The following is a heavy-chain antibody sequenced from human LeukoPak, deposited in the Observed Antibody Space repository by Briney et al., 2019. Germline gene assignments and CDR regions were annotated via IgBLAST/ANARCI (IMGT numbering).Heavy chain of an antibody. D-gene: IGHD5-18*01. Sequence: SETLSLTCAVYGGSFSGYYWSWIRQPPGKGLEWIGEINHSGSTNYNPSLKSRVTISVDTSKNQFSLKLNSVTAADTAVYYCARGAPKEIQLWLRLRGVAFDIWGQGTMVTVSS. J-gene: IGHJ3*02. CDR2: INHSGST. CDR1: GGSFSGYY. V-gene: IGHV4-34*01. CDR3: ARGAPKEIQLWLRLRGVAFDI.